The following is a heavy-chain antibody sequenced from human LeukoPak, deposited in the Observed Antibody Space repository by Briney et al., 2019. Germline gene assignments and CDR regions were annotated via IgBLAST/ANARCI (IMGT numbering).Heavy chain of an antibody. CDR3: ARALLRYFDFDY. J-gene: IGHJ4*02. D-gene: IGHD3-9*01. CDR2: INADNGNT. CDR1: GYTFTSYA. V-gene: IGHV1-3*01. Sequence: ALVKVSCKAPGYTFTSYAMHWVRQAPGQRLEWMGWINADNGNTKCSQKFQGRVTITRDTSASTTYMELSSLRSEDTAVYYCARALLRYFDFDYWGQGALVTVSS.